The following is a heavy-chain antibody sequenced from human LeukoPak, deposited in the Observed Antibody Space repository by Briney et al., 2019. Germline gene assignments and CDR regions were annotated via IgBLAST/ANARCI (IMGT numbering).Heavy chain of an antibody. D-gene: IGHD5-18*01. V-gene: IGHV4-31*03. J-gene: IGHJ4*02. Sequence: PSETLSLTCTVSGGSISSGGYYWSWIRQHPGKGLEWIGYIYYSGSTYYNPSLKSRVTISVDTSKNQFSLKLSSVTAADTAVYYCATNVGRGYSYGYGLLDYWGQGTLVTVSS. CDR2: IYYSGST. CDR1: GGSISSGGYY. CDR3: ATNVGRGYSYGYGLLDY.